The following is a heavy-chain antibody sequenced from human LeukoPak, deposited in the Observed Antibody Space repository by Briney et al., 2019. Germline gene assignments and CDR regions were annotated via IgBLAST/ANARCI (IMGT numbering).Heavy chain of an antibody. D-gene: IGHD2-15*01. CDR1: GCTFTGYY. J-gene: IGHJ4*02. Sequence: GASVKVSCKASGCTFTGYYMHWVRQAPGQGLEWIGRINPNSGGTNYAQKFQGRVTMTTDTSISTAYMELSRLRSDDTAVYYCARDLRCSGGSCYDYWGQGTLVTVSS. V-gene: IGHV1-2*06. CDR3: ARDLRCSGGSCYDY. CDR2: INPNSGGT.